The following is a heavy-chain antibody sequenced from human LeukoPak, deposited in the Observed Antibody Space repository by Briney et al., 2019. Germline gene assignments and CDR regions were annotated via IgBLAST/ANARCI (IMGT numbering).Heavy chain of an antibody. J-gene: IGHJ6*02. Sequence: GGSLRLSCAASGFTFSSYSMNWVRQAPGKGLEWVSYISSSSSTMYYADSVKGRFTISRDNAKNSLYLQMNSLRDEDTAVYYCALYSSGWYDPGMDVWGQGTTVTVSS. V-gene: IGHV3-48*02. CDR2: ISSSSSTM. CDR3: ALYSSGWYDPGMDV. CDR1: GFTFSSYS. D-gene: IGHD6-19*01.